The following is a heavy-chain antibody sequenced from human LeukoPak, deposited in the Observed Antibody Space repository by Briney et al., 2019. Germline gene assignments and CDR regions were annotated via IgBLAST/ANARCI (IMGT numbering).Heavy chain of an antibody. J-gene: IGHJ4*02. Sequence: GASVKVSCKASGGTFSSYAISWVRQAPGQGLEWMGGIIPIFGTANYAQKFQGRVTITADESTSTAYMELSSLRSEDTAVYYCARTTMIVVPFFDYWGQGTLVTVSS. V-gene: IGHV1-69*13. CDR3: ARTTMIVVPFFDY. CDR2: IIPIFGTA. CDR1: GGTFSSYA. D-gene: IGHD3-22*01.